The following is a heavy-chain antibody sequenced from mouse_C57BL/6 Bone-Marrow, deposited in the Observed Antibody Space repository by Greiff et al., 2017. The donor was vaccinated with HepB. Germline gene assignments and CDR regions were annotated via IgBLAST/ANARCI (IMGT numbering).Heavy chain of an antibody. CDR3: AIQMVPSYWYFDV. Sequence: EVHLVESGGDLVKPGGSLKLSCEASGFTFSSYGMSWVRQTPDKRLEWVATISSGGSYTYYPDSVKGRFTISRDNAKNTLYLQTSSVKSEDTSMYYCAIQMVPSYWYFDVWGTGTTVTVSS. CDR1: GFTFSSYG. D-gene: IGHD2-1*01. J-gene: IGHJ1*03. CDR2: ISSGGSYT. V-gene: IGHV5-6*01.